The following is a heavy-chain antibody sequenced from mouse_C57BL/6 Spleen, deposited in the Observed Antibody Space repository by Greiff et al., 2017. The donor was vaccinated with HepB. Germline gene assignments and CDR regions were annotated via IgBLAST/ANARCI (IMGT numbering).Heavy chain of an antibody. CDR1: GFTFSSYA. V-gene: IGHV5-4*03. Sequence: EVKLMESGGGLVKPGGSLKLSCAASGFTFSSYAMSWVRQTPEKRLEWVATISDGGSYTYYPDNVKGRFTISRDNAKNNLYLQMSHLKSEDTAMYYCARVGGFITYGKRYFDYWGQGTTLTVSS. CDR3: ARVGGFITYGKRYFDY. J-gene: IGHJ2*01. D-gene: IGHD1-1*01. CDR2: ISDGGSYT.